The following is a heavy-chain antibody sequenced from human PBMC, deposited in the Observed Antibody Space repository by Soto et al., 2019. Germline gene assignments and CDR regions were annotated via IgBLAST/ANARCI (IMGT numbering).Heavy chain of an antibody. CDR2: IIPIFGTA. D-gene: IGHD2-2*01. J-gene: IGHJ6*02. Sequence: ASVKVSCKASGGTFSSYAISWVRQAPGQGLEWMGGIIPIFGTANYAQKFQGRVTITADESTSTADMELSSLRSEDTAVYYCASGCSSTSCQRGYYYYGMDVWGQGTTVTVSS. V-gene: IGHV1-69*13. CDR3: ASGCSSTSCQRGYYYYGMDV. CDR1: GGTFSSYA.